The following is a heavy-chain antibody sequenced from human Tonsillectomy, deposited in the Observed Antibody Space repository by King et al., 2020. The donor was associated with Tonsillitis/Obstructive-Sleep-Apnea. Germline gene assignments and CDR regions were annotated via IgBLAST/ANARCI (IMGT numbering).Heavy chain of an antibody. CDR3: ARLVRVGATTNYSYGMDV. J-gene: IGHJ6*02. CDR1: GGSISSYY. V-gene: IGHV4-59*08. Sequence: VQLQESGPGLVKPSETLSLTCTVSGGSISSYYWSWIRQPPGKGLEWIGYIYYSGSTNYNPSLKSRVTISVDTSKNQFSLKLSSVTAADTAVYYCARLVRVGATTNYSYGMDVWGQGTTVTVSS. D-gene: IGHD1-26*01. CDR2: IYYSGST.